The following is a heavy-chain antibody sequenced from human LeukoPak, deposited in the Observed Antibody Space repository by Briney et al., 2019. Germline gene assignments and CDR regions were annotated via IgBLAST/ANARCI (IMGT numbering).Heavy chain of an antibody. Sequence: PGGSLRLSCAASGFTFSSYAMSWVRQAPGKGLEWVSAISGSGGSTYYADSVKGRFTISRDNSKNTLYPQMNSLRAEDTAVYYCAKSLRWLVLFDYWGQGTLVTVSS. CDR1: GFTFSSYA. D-gene: IGHD6-19*01. J-gene: IGHJ4*02. CDR2: ISGSGGST. CDR3: AKSLRWLVLFDY. V-gene: IGHV3-23*01.